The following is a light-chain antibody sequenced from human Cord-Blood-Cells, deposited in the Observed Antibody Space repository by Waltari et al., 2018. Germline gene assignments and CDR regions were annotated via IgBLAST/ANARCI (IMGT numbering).Light chain of an antibody. CDR2: GAP. V-gene: IGKV3-15*01. CDR1: QSGSSN. J-gene: IGKJ4*01. Sequence: EIVMTQSPATLSVSPGERATLSCRASQSGSSNLAWYQQKPGQAPRLLIYGAPTRATGIPARFSGSGSRTEFTLTNRSLQSEDFAVSYCKHYNKWPTFGGGTKVDIK. CDR3: KHYNKWPT.